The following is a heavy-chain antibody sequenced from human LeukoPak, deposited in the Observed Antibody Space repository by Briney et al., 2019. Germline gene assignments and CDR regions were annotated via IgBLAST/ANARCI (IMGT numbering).Heavy chain of an antibody. CDR2: ISGSGDTP. V-gene: IGHV3-23*01. CDR1: GFTVSSNY. J-gene: IGHJ4*02. Sequence: GGSLRLSCAASGFTVSSNYMSWVRQAPGKGLEWVSGISGSGDTPYYADSVKGRFTISRDNSKNTLYLQMNSLRAEDTAVYYCAKILGSYWTPGYDYWGQGTLVTVSS. CDR3: AKILGSYWTPGYDY. D-gene: IGHD1-26*01.